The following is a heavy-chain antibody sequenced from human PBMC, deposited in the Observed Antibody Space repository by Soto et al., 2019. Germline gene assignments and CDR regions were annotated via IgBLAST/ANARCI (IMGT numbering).Heavy chain of an antibody. CDR1: GGSISSDGNY. J-gene: IGHJ6*02. Sequence: QVQLQESGPGLVKSSQTLSLTCTVSGGSISSDGNYWSWIRQHPGKGLEWIGYIYYSGSTNYNPSLKSGVALPVDTSKNRFSLRLNPVTAADTAVYYCARARMVRRIIYYSGMDAWGQGATVTVSS. CDR2: IYYSGST. D-gene: IGHD3-10*01. CDR3: ARARMVRRIIYYSGMDA. V-gene: IGHV4-31*03.